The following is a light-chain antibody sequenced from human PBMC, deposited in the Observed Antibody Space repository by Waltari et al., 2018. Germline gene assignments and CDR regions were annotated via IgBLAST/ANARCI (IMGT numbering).Light chain of an antibody. CDR2: AAS. J-gene: IGKJ1*01. CDR3: QQSHNTPWT. Sequence: DIQMTQSPSSLSASVGDRVTITCRASQSISTSLTWYQQKPGKAPKLLISAASSLQGGVPSRFSGSGSGTDFTLTISSLQHEDFAAYYCQQSHNTPWTFGQGTKVEIK. CDR1: QSISTS. V-gene: IGKV1-39*01.